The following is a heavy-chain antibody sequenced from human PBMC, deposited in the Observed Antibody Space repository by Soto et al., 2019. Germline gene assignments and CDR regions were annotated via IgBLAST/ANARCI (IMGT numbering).Heavy chain of an antibody. CDR1: GFSLSNARMG. CDR3: ARIRRVLRYFDWLPDAFDI. V-gene: IGHV2-26*01. CDR2: IFSNDEK. Sequence: QVTLKESGPVLVKPTETLTLTCTVSGFSLSNARMGVSWIRQPPGKALEWLAHIFSNDEKSYSTSLKSRLTISKDTSKSQVVLTMTNMDPVDTATYYCARIRRVLRYFDWLPDAFDIWGQGTMVTVSS. D-gene: IGHD3-9*01. J-gene: IGHJ3*02.